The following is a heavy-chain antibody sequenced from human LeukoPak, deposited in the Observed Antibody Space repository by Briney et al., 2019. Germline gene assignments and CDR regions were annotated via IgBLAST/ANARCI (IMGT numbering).Heavy chain of an antibody. Sequence: GGSLRLSCTASGFTFTSYXXNWXXQAXGKGLEWVANINQDGSERFFVDSVKGRFTISRDNAKNSLFLQMSSLRVEDTAVYXXATDRVGQGVGDYWGQGTLVTVSS. V-gene: IGHV3-7*01. CDR1: GFTFTSYX. J-gene: IGHJ4*02. CDR2: INQDGSER. D-gene: IGHD2-15*01. CDR3: ATDRVGQGVGDY.